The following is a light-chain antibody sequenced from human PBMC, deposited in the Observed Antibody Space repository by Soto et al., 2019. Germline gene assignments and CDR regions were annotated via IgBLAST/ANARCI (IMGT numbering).Light chain of an antibody. CDR3: QQRSNWPPIT. V-gene: IGKV3-11*01. Sequence: EIVLTQSPATLSLSPGERATLSCRASQSVSSYLAWYQQKPGQAHRLLIYDASNRATGIPARFSGSGSGTDFTLTISSLEPEDFAVSYCQQRSNWPPITFGQGTRLEIK. J-gene: IGKJ5*01. CDR2: DAS. CDR1: QSVSSY.